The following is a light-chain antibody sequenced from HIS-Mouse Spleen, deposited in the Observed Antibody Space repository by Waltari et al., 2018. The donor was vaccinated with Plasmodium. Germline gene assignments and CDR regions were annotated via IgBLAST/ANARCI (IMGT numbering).Light chain of an antibody. V-gene: IGKV3-11*01. Sequence: IVLTQSPATLSLSPGKRTTPSCKASQSVSSYLAWYQQKPGHAPRLLIYDASNRATGIPSRFSGSGSGTDFTLTISSLEPEDFAVYYCQQRSNWPLTFGGGTKVEIK. CDR3: QQRSNWPLT. J-gene: IGKJ4*01. CDR1: QSVSSY. CDR2: DAS.